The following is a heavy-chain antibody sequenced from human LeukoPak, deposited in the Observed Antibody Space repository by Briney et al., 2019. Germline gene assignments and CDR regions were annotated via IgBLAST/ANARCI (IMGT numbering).Heavy chain of an antibody. CDR3: ARMGGAPQG. D-gene: IGHD2-21*01. Sequence: GGSLRLSCAASGFAFSSFEMTWVRQPPGKGLEWIANIGASGNPIFYADSVKGRFTVSRDNAESSLYLHMNSLRVDDTAVYYCARMGGAPQGWGLGALATVSS. CDR2: IGASGNPI. J-gene: IGHJ4*02. V-gene: IGHV3-48*03. CDR1: GFAFSSFE.